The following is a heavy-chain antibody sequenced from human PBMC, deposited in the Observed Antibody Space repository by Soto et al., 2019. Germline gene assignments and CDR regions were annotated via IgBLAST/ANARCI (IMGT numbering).Heavy chain of an antibody. V-gene: IGHV3-30-3*01. D-gene: IGHD6-19*01. Sequence: GGSLRLSCAASGFTFSSYAMHWVRQAPGKGLEWVAVISYDGSNKYYADSVKGRLTISRDNSKNTLYLQMNSLRAEDTAVYYCASARAVAGTVLDYWGQGTLVTVSS. CDR3: ASARAVAGTVLDY. CDR2: ISYDGSNK. CDR1: GFTFSSYA. J-gene: IGHJ4*02.